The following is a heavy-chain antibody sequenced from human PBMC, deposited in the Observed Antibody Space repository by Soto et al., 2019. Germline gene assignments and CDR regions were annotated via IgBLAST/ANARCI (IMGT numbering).Heavy chain of an antibody. V-gene: IGHV3-23*01. CDR2: ISGSGGST. J-gene: IGHJ4*02. CDR1: RFTFSSYA. Sequence: SGGSLRLSCAASRFTFSSYAMTWVRQAPGKGLEWVSAISGSGGSTYYADSVKGRFTISRDNSKNTLYLQLNSLRAEDTAVYYCAKLSDIAVAGTGRHFDYWGQGTLVTVSS. D-gene: IGHD6-19*01. CDR3: AKLSDIAVAGTGRHFDY.